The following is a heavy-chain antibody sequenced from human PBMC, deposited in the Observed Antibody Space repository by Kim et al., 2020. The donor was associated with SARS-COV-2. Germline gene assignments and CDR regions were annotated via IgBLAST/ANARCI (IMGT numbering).Heavy chain of an antibody. J-gene: IGHJ6*02. CDR3: AAYYYGSGRSYYYYGMDV. Sequence: SRVTISVDTSKNQFSLKLSSVTAADTAVYYCAAYYYGSGRSYYYYGMDVWGQGTTVTVSS. V-gene: IGHV4-59*01. D-gene: IGHD3-10*01.